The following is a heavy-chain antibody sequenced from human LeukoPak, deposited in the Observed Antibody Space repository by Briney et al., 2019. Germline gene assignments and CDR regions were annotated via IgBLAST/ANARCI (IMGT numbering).Heavy chain of an antibody. CDR1: GFTFSGSA. CDR2: IRGKANSYAP. J-gene: IGHJ4*02. V-gene: IGHV3-73*01. Sequence: GGSLRLSCAASGFTFSGSAMHWVRQASGKGLDWVGRIRGKANSYAPAYAASVKGRFTIASDDSKNTAYLQMNSLKTEDTAVYYCTTRTTGTTSRYTDYWGQGTLVTVSS. D-gene: IGHD1-1*01. CDR3: TTRTTGTTSRYTDY.